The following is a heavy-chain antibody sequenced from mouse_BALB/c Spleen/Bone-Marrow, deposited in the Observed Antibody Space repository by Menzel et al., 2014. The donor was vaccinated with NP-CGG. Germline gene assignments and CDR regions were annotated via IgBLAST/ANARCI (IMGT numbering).Heavy chain of an antibody. CDR3: ATYDGYCFDY. V-gene: IGHV3-8*02. J-gene: IGHJ2*01. Sequence: EVMLVESGPSLVKPSQTLSLTCSVTGDSITSGYWNRIRKFPGNKLEYMGYISYSGNTYYNPSLKSRISLTRDTSKNQYYLQLNSVTTEDTATYYCATYDGYCFDYWGQGTTLTVSS. CDR2: ISYSGNT. CDR1: GDSITSGY. D-gene: IGHD2-3*01.